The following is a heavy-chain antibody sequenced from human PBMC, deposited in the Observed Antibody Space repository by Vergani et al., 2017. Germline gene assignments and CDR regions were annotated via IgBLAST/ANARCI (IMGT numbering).Heavy chain of an antibody. CDR3: ARATAGFITYVQSNFFEY. D-gene: IGHD3-10*01. CDR1: GYTFTTYA. CDR2: INTKPGNP. J-gene: IGHJ4*02. Sequence: QVQLVQSGSELKKPGASVKVSCKASGYTFTTYAMNWVRQAPGQGLEWMGWINTKPGNPTYAQGFTGRFVFSLDTSLSTAYLQISSLKAEDTAVYYCARATAGFITYVQSNFFEYWGQGTLVTVSS. V-gene: IGHV7-4-1*02.